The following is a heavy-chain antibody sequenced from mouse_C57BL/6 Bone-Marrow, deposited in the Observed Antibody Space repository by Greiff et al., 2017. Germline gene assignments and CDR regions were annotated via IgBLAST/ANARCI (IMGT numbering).Heavy chain of an antibody. CDR1: GYTFTTYP. D-gene: IGHD2-12*01. V-gene: IGHV1-47*01. Sequence: VQLQQSGAELVKPGASVKMSCKASGYTFTTYPIEWMKQNHGKSLEWIGNFHPYNDDTKYNEKFKGKATLTVEKSSSTVYMELSRLTSEDSAVYYCAIDDNYGGYDLDYWGQGTTLTVSS. CDR2: FHPYNDDT. J-gene: IGHJ2*01. CDR3: AIDDNYGGYDLDY.